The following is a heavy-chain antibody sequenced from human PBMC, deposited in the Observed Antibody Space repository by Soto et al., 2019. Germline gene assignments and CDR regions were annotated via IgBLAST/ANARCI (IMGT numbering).Heavy chain of an antibody. CDR1: GYTFTSYA. V-gene: IGHV1-3*01. D-gene: IGHD3-9*01. Sequence: ASVKVSCKASGYTFTSYAMHWVRQAPGQRLEWMGWINAGNGNTKYSQKFQGRVTITRDTSASTAYMELSSLRSGDTAVYYCAGGPQGRRYFDWSEGYYYYGMDVWGQGTTVTVSS. CDR2: INAGNGNT. J-gene: IGHJ6*02. CDR3: AGGPQGRRYFDWSEGYYYYGMDV.